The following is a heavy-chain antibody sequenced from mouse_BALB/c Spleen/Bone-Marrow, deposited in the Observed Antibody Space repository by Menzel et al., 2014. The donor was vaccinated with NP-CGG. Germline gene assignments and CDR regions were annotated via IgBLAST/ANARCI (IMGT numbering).Heavy chain of an antibody. CDR3: ARAGRGRYFDV. J-gene: IGHJ1*01. D-gene: IGHD4-1*01. V-gene: IGHV14-3*02. CDR1: GFNIKDTY. Sequence: EVQGVESGAELVKPGASVKLPCTASGFNIKDTYMHWVKQRPEQGLEWIGRTDPANGNTKYDPKFQGKATITADTSSNTAYLQLSSLTSEDTAVYYCARAGRGRYFDVWGAGTTVTVSS. CDR2: TDPANGNT.